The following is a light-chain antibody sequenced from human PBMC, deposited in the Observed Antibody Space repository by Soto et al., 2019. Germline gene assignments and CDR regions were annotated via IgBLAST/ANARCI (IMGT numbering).Light chain of an antibody. CDR2: AAS. Sequence: DIQLTQSPSVLSASVGDRVTITCRASQGLSSDLAWYQQKPGKAPKLLIYAASTLQSGVPSRFSGSGSGTEFPLTRSSLQAEDFATWDCQQLNRYPITFGQGTRLEIK. V-gene: IGKV1-9*01. CDR3: QQLNRYPIT. CDR1: QGLSSD. J-gene: IGKJ5*01.